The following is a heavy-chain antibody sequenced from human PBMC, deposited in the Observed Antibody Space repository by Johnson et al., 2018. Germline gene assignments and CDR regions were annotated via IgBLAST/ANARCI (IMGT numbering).Heavy chain of an antibody. CDR3: ARDGPAARYYYYYMDV. J-gene: IGHJ6*03. CDR2: ISYDGSNK. V-gene: IGHV3-30-3*01. Sequence: VQLVESGGGVVQPGRSLRLSCAASGFTFSSYAMHWVRQAPGKGLEWVAVISYDGSNKYYADSVKGRFTISRDNSKNTLYLQMNSLRAEDTAVYYCARDGPAARYYYYYMDVWGKGTTVTVSS. D-gene: IGHD2-2*01. CDR1: GFTFSSYA.